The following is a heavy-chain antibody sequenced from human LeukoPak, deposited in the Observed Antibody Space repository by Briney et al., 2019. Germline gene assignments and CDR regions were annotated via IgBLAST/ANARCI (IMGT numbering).Heavy chain of an antibody. D-gene: IGHD4-17*01. Sequence: ASVKVSCKASGYTFTSYYMHWVRQAPGQGLEWMGIINPSGGSTSYAQKFQGRVTMTRDTSASTVYMELSSLRSEDTAVYYCAREDYGLGYFDYWGQGTLVTVSS. V-gene: IGHV1-46*01. CDR2: INPSGGST. J-gene: IGHJ4*02. CDR1: GYTFTSYY. CDR3: AREDYGLGYFDY.